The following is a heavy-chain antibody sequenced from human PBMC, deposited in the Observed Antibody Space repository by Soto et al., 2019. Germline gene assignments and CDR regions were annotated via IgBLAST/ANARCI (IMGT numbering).Heavy chain of an antibody. CDR2: VFSSGTT. CDR1: SASVSGTSYY. V-gene: IGHV4-61*01. J-gene: IGHJ4*02. D-gene: IGHD2-2*01. Sequence: QVQLQESGPRLVKTSETLSLTCSVSSASVSGTSYYWNWIRQPPGKALEWVGFVFSSGTTRYNPSLKSRFTISLDTSRNQFSLSLRSATAADTAMYFCAEQIPASTFDFWGQGSLVSVS. CDR3: AEQIPASTFDF.